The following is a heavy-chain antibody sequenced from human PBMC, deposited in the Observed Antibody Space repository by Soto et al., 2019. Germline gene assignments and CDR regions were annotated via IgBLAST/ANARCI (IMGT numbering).Heavy chain of an antibody. V-gene: IGHV4-30-4*01. Sequence: SETLSLTCTVSGGSIDNYEYYWTWIRQPPGKGLEWVGYIYYSGRTNYNPSLNSRLTISLDTSKNQFSLRLTSVSAADTAMYYCARDRSNSPDYFDFWGQGTLVTVSS. CDR2: IYYSGRT. CDR3: ARDRSNSPDYFDF. D-gene: IGHD6-6*01. CDR1: GGSIDNYEYY. J-gene: IGHJ4*02.